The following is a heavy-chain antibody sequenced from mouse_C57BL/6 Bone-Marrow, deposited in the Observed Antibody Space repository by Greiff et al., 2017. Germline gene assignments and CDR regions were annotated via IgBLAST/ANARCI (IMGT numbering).Heavy chain of an antibody. Sequence: QVQLKQPGAELVKPGASVKLSCKASGYTFTSYWMHWVKQRPGQGLEWIGIIYPNSGSTNYNEKFKSKATLTVDKSSSTAYMQLSILTSEDSAVYYCATDYSMDYWGQGTSVTVSS. J-gene: IGHJ4*01. CDR3: ATDYSMDY. CDR1: GYTFTSYW. V-gene: IGHV1-64*01. CDR2: IYPNSGST.